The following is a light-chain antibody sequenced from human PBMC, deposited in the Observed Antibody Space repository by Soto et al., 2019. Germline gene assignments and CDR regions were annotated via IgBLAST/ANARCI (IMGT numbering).Light chain of an antibody. CDR2: LGS. Sequence: DVVMNQSPLSRPVTPGESASISCTSSQNLLYSNGYIYLDWYLKKPGQSPQLLIYLGSNRASGVPDRFSGSGSGTEFTLTISRVEAEDVGVYYCMQTLRTPRTFGGGTKVELK. CDR1: QNLLYSNGYIY. J-gene: IGKJ4*01. CDR3: MQTLRTPRT. V-gene: IGKV2-28*01.